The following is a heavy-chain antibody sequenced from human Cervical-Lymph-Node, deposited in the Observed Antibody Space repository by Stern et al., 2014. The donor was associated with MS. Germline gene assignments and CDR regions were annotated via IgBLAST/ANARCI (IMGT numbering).Heavy chain of an antibody. CDR3: TRGRSLAARVDY. Sequence: QLVQSGGGAVQPERSLRLSCAASGFTFSSYPMHWVRQAPGKGLEWVAIISYDGTNKYYAESVTGRFTISRDNYKNMMYLQMNSLTSEDTAMYYCTRGRSLAARVDYWGQGTLVTVSS. CDR2: ISYDGTNK. J-gene: IGHJ4*02. CDR1: GFTFSSYP. D-gene: IGHD6-6*01. V-gene: IGHV3-30-3*01.